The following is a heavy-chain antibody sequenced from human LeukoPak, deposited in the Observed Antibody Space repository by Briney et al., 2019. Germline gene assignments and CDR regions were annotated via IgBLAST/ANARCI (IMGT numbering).Heavy chain of an antibody. D-gene: IGHD3-10*01. Sequence: GASVKVSCKASGYTFTSYGISWVRQAPGQGLEWMGRIIPILGIANYAQKFQGRVTITADKSTSTAYMELSSLRSEDTAVYYCARSLGDYYGSGSYWFDPWGQGTLVTVSS. CDR3: ARSLGDYYGSGSYWFDP. CDR1: GYTFTSYG. J-gene: IGHJ5*02. CDR2: IIPILGIA. V-gene: IGHV1-69*04.